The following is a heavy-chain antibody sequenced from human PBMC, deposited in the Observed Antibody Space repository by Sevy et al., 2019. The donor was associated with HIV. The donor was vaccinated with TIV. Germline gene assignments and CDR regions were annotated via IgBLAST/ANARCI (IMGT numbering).Heavy chain of an antibody. CDR1: GGTFSSYA. CDR3: ARASYTGLHGSGWYGLYYYGMDV. Sequence: ASVKVSCKASGGTFSSYAISWVRQAPGQGLEWMGGIIPIFGTANYAQKFQGRVTITADESTSTAYMELSSLRSEDTAVYYCARASYTGLHGSGWYGLYYYGMDVWGQGTTVTVSS. V-gene: IGHV1-69*13. J-gene: IGHJ6*02. CDR2: IIPIFGTA. D-gene: IGHD6-19*01.